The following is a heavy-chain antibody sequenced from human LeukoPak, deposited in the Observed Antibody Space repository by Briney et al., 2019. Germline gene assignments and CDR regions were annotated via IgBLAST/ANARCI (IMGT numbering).Heavy chain of an antibody. CDR3: ARGPRYYDILTDSRNFDY. J-gene: IGHJ4*02. D-gene: IGHD3-9*01. CDR2: IWYDGSNK. CDR1: GFTFSSYG. V-gene: IGHV3-33*01. Sequence: GGSLRLSCAASGFTFSSYGMHWVRQAPGKGLEWVAVIWYDGSNKYYADSVKGRFTISRDNSKNTLYLQMNSLRAEDTAVYYCARGPRYYDILTDSRNFDYWDQGTLVTVSS.